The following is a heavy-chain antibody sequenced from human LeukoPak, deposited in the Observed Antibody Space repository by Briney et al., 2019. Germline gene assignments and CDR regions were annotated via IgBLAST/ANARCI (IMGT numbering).Heavy chain of an antibody. CDR1: GGSISSSY. D-gene: IGHD3-16*01. Sequence: SETLSLTCTVTGGSISSSYWGWIRQPAGKGLEWIGRIYTSGSTNYNPSLKSRVTVSADTSKNQFSLKLSSVTAADTAVYYCARHLDPGDLYFDYWGQGTLVTVSS. CDR3: ARHLDPGDLYFDY. CDR2: IYTSGST. J-gene: IGHJ4*02. V-gene: IGHV4-4*07.